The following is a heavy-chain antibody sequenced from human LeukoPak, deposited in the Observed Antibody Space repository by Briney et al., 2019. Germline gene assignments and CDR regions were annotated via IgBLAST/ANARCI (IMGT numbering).Heavy chain of an antibody. CDR3: ARRMLYGSGSYLDY. Sequence: PSETLSLTCTVSGGSISSYYWSWIRQPPGKGLEWIGYIYYSGSTNYNPSLKSRVTISVDTSKNQFSLKLSSVTAADTAVYYCARRMLYGSGSYLDYWGQGTLVTVSS. CDR2: IYYSGST. V-gene: IGHV4-59*08. D-gene: IGHD3-10*01. CDR1: GGSISSYY. J-gene: IGHJ4*02.